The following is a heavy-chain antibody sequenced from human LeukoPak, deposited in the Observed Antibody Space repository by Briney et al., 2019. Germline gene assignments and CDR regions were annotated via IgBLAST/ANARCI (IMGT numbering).Heavy chain of an antibody. CDR1: GFTFRTYG. D-gene: IGHD7-27*01. V-gene: IGHV3-30*18. CDR2: ISYDGNDE. J-gene: IGHJ4*02. Sequence: GGSLRLSCAASGFTFRTYGMHWVRQAPGKGLEWVAVISYDGNDEYYADSVKGRFTISRDNSKNTLYLEMNSLRPEDTAIYYCAKDWGNWGYGYYFDHWGQGTLVTVSS. CDR3: AKDWGNWGYGYYFDH.